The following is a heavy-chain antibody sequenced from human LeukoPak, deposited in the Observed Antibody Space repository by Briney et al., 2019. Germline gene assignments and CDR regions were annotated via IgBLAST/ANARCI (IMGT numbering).Heavy chain of an antibody. Sequence: GRSLRLSCAASGFTISTYGMHWVRQAPGKGLEWVALISYDGSDKYYADSVKGRFTISRDNAKNSLYLQMNSLRAEDTALYYCAKDTRGGSYSYGHFDYWGRGTLVTVSS. V-gene: IGHV3-30*18. CDR3: AKDTRGGSYSYGHFDY. J-gene: IGHJ4*02. D-gene: IGHD1-26*01. CDR2: ISYDGSDK. CDR1: GFTISTYG.